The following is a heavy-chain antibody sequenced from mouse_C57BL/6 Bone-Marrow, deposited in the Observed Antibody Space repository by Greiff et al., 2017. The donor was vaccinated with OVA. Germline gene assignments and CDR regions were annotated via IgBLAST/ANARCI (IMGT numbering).Heavy chain of an antibody. Sequence: EVKVEESEGGLVQPGSSMKLSCTASGFTFSDYYMAWVRQVPEKGLEWVANINYDGSSTYYLDSLKSRFIISRDNAKNILYLQMSSLKSEDTATYYCARVLLWYFDVWGTGTTVTVSS. CDR2: INYDGSST. V-gene: IGHV5-16*01. CDR3: ARVLLWYFDV. D-gene: IGHD1-1*01. J-gene: IGHJ1*03. CDR1: GFTFSDYY.